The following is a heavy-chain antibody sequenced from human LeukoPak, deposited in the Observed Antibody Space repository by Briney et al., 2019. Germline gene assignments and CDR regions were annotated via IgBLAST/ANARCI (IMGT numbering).Heavy chain of an antibody. D-gene: IGHD2-15*01. CDR1: GYNFTTYY. CDR3: ARGIVVVAAFISCWFDP. J-gene: IGHJ5*02. CDR2: INPSGGST. Sequence: ASVKVSCKASGYNFTTYYMHWVRQAPGQGLEWMGIINPSGGSTNYARKFQVRVTMTRDMSTSTVYMELSRLRSDDTAVYYCARGIVVVAAFISCWFDPWGQGTLVTVSS. V-gene: IGHV1-46*01.